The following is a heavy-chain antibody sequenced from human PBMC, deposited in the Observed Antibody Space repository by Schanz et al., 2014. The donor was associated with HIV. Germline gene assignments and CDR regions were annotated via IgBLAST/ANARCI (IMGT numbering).Heavy chain of an antibody. J-gene: IGHJ6*02. D-gene: IGHD3-3*01. V-gene: IGHV3-30*18. CDR3: AKDQGYDFWSGYYNYFGMDA. CDR1: GFTFSSYG. Sequence: QVQLVESGGGVVQPGRSLRLSCAASGFTFSSYGMHWVRQAPGKGLEWVAVISYDGSDKYYADSVKGRFTISRDNSKNTLYLQMNSLRAEDTAVYYCAKDQGYDFWSGYYNYFGMDAWGQGTTVTVSS. CDR2: ISYDGSDK.